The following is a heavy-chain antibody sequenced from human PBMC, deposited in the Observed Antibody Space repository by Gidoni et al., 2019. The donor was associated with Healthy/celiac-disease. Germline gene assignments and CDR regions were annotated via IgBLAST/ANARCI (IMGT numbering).Heavy chain of an antibody. CDR2: IYYSGST. D-gene: IGHD2-15*01. V-gene: IGHV4-31*03. CDR1: GVSISSGGYY. CDR3: ARGVVVVAALDY. J-gene: IGHJ4*02. Sequence: QVQLQESGPGLVKPSQTLSLTCTVSGVSISSGGYYWSWIRQQPAKGLEWIGYIYYSGSTYYNPSLKSRVTISVDTYKNQFSLKLSSVTAADTAVYYCARGVVVVAALDYWGQGTLVTVSS.